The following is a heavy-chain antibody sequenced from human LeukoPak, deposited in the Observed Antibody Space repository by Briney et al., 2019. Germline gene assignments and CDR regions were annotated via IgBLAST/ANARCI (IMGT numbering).Heavy chain of an antibody. V-gene: IGHV3-23*01. Sequence: GGSLRLSCAASGFTFSSYAMSWVRQAPGKGLEWVSAISGSGGSTYYADSVKGRFTISRDNSKNTLYLQMNSLRAEDTAVYYCAKDSDYYDSHQGYFDYWGQGTLVTVSS. CDR2: ISGSGGST. CDR3: AKDSDYYDSHQGYFDY. J-gene: IGHJ4*02. D-gene: IGHD3-22*01. CDR1: GFTFSSYA.